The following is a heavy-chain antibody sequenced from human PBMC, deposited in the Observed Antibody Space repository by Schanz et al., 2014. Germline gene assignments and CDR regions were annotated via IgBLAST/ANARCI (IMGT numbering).Heavy chain of an antibody. D-gene: IGHD1-1*01. Sequence: QVQLQESGPGLLKPSETLSLTCTVSGGSIRSYFWSWIRQPPGKGLEWIGYISYSGVTYYNPSLKSRVTISMHTSKNQFSLTLTSLTAADTAVYYCARDTTWRLDLWGRGTLVTVSS. J-gene: IGHJ2*01. CDR3: ARDTTWRLDL. CDR2: ISYSGVT. CDR1: GGSIRSYF. V-gene: IGHV4-59*12.